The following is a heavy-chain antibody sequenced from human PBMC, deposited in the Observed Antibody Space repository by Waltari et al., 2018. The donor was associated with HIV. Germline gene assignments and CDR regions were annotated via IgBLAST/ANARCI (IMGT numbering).Heavy chain of an antibody. CDR1: GFLFSNYA. J-gene: IGHJ4*02. D-gene: IGHD1-26*01. V-gene: IGHV3-23*01. CDR2: IRSIGDTT. Sequence: EVQLLESGGGLVQPGGSLRLSCATYGFLFSNYALTWVRQAPGKGLEWVSTIRSIGDTTYYADSVKGRFTTTRANSKDTLYLQMNSLRAEDTAVYYCAKDSMGAIDVEDYFDFWGQGTLVTVSS. CDR3: AKDSMGAIDVEDYFDF.